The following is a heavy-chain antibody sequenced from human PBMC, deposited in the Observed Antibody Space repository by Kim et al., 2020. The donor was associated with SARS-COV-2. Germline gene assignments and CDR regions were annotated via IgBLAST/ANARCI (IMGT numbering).Heavy chain of an antibody. V-gene: IGHV1-69*13. CDR3: AREGGYSGYDYVPSYFDY. Sequence: SVKVSCKASGGTFSSYAISWVRQAPGQGLEWMGGIIPIFGTANYAQKFQGRVTITADESTSTAYMELSSLRSEDTAVYYCAREGGYSGYDYVPSYFDYWGQGTLVTVSS. J-gene: IGHJ4*02. CDR2: IIPIFGTA. D-gene: IGHD5-12*01. CDR1: GGTFSSYA.